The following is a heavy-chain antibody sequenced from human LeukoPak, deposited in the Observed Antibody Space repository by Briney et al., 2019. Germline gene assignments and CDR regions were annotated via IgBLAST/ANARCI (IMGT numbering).Heavy chain of an antibody. J-gene: IGHJ6*03. CDR1: GFTFSNYE. Sequence: GGSLRLSCAASGFTFSNYEMNWVRQAPGKGLEWVSYITSRGSNIYYADSVEGRFTISRDNAKSSLYLQMDSLRAEDTALYYCASGGRDNYYYMDVWGKGTTVTVSS. CDR2: ITSRGSNI. D-gene: IGHD3-10*01. CDR3: ASGGRDNYYYMDV. V-gene: IGHV3-48*03.